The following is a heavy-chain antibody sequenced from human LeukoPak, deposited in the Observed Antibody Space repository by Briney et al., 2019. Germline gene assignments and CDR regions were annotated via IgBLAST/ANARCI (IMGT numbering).Heavy chain of an antibody. J-gene: IGHJ4*02. CDR1: GYTFTSYY. CDR2: INPNSGST. Sequence: GASVKVSCKASGYTFTSYYMNWVRQAPGQGLEWMGFINPNSGSTGYAQKFQGRVTMTRNTSRSTVYMERSSLRSEDTAVYYSARGRTAAGTWLVFDYWGQGTLVTVSS. V-gene: IGHV1-8*01. D-gene: IGHD6-13*01. CDR3: ARGRTAAGTWLVFDY.